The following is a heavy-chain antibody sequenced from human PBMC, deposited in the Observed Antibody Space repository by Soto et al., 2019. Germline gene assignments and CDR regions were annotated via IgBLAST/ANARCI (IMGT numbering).Heavy chain of an antibody. V-gene: IGHV3-21*01. CDR2: ISSSSSYI. Sequence: PVGSLRLSCAASGFTFSSYSMNWVRQAPGKGLEWVSSISSSSSYIYYADSVKGRFTISRDNAKNSLYLQMNSLRAEDRAVYYCARAIAARPYSYGMDVWGQGTTVTVSS. J-gene: IGHJ6*02. D-gene: IGHD6-6*01. CDR3: ARAIAARPYSYGMDV. CDR1: GFTFSSYS.